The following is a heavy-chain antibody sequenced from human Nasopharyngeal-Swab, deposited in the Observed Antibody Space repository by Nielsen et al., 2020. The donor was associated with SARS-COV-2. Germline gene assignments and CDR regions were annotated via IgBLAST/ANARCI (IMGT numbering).Heavy chain of an antibody. CDR2: IYYSGST. V-gene: IGHV4-61*01. CDR1: GGSISSSTYY. J-gene: IGHJ4*02. D-gene: IGHD2-15*01. Sequence: SETLSLTCAVPGGSISSSTYYWIWIRQPPGQGLEWIGYIYYSGSTNYTPSLKSRVTISVDTSKNQFSLKLSSVTAAATAVYYCARGEGYCSGGSCYEYGGQGTLVTVAS. CDR3: ARGEGYCSGGSCYEY.